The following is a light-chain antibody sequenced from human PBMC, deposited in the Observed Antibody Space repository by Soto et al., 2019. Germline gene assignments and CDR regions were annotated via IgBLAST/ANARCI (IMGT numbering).Light chain of an antibody. Sequence: EIVLTHSPGTLSLSPGERATLSCRASLTISDNYLAWYQQKAGQAPRLVIYDASNRATGIPDRFSASGSGTDFTLTISRLEPEDFAVYYCQQHGSSPITFGQGTRLEIK. CDR3: QQHGSSPIT. CDR2: DAS. CDR1: LTISDNY. J-gene: IGKJ5*01. V-gene: IGKV3-20*01.